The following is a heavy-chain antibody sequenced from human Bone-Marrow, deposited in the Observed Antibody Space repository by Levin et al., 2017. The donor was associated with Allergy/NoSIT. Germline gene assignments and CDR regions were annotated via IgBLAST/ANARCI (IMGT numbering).Heavy chain of an antibody. V-gene: IGHV3-21*01. CDR3: ARALTLSHHYAASGSYYFGAFDL. CDR2: ISPSSNFI. J-gene: IGHJ3*01. Sequence: GGSLRLSCAASEFIFSTYTMTLVRQAPGKGLEWVSSISPSSNFIYYADSLKGRSTISRDNPKNSLDLQMDNLRAEDTAVYYCARALTLSHHYAASGSYYFGAFDLWGQGTMVTVSS. CDR1: EFIFSTYT. D-gene: IGHD3-10*01.